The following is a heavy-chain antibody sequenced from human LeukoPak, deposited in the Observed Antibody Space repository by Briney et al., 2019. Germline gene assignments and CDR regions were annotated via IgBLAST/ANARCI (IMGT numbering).Heavy chain of an antibody. Sequence: GGSLRLSCAASGFTFSSYAMSWVRQAPGKGLEWVSGISWNSNDIGYADSVKGRFTISRDNAKNSLYLQMNSLRADETALYYCAKDIRAGGILDLWGRGTLVTVSS. D-gene: IGHD3-10*01. J-gene: IGHJ2*01. CDR1: GFTFSSYA. CDR2: ISWNSNDI. CDR3: AKDIRAGGILDL. V-gene: IGHV3-9*01.